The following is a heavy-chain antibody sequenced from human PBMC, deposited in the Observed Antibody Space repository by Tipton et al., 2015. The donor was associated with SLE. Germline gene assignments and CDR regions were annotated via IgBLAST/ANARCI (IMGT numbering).Heavy chain of an antibody. V-gene: IGHV4-59*01. J-gene: IGHJ4*02. CDR1: GGSISSYY. CDR2: IYYSGST. CDR3: ARVEGGVLDY. Sequence: TLSLTCTVSGGSISSYYWSWIRQPPGKGLEWIGYIYYSGSTNYNPSLKSRVAISVDTSKYQFSLKLSSVTAADTAVYYCARVEGGVLDYWGQGTLVTVSS.